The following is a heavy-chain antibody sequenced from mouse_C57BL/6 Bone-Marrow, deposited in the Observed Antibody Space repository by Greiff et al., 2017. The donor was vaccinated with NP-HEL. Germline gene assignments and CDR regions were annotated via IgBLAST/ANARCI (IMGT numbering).Heavy chain of an antibody. Sequence: DVKLQESGEGLVKPGGSLKLSCAASGFTFSSYAMSWVRQTPEKRLEWVAYISSGGDYTYYADTVKGRFTFSRDNARSTLYLQMSSLKSEDTAMYYCTREIYYYGSSDAYWGRGTLVTVSA. CDR3: TREIYYYGSSDAY. J-gene: IGHJ3*01. V-gene: IGHV5-9-1*02. CDR1: GFTFSSYA. CDR2: ISSGGDYT. D-gene: IGHD1-1*01.